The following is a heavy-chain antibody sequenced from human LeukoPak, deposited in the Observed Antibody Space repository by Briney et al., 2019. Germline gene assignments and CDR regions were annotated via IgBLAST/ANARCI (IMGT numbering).Heavy chain of an antibody. D-gene: IGHD5-24*01. CDR1: GFTFSSYS. CDR2: ISSSGSYI. V-gene: IGHV3-21*01. CDR3: ARNSLRRDGYNDY. Sequence: GGSLRLSCAASGFTFSSYSMNWVRQAPGKGLEWVSSISSSGSYIYYADSVKGRFTISRDNAKNSLYLQMNSLRAEDTAVYYCARNSLRRDGYNDYWGQGTQVTVSS. J-gene: IGHJ4*02.